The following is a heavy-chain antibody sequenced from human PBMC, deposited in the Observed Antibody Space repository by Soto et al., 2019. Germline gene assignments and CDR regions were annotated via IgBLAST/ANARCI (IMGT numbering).Heavy chain of an antibody. CDR2: IWYDGSNK. CDR3: ARGPLVKYYYYGMDV. D-gene: IGHD6-13*01. CDR1: GFTFSSYG. J-gene: IGHJ6*02. V-gene: IGHV3-33*01. Sequence: GGSLRLSCAASGFTFSSYGMHWVRQAPGKGLEWVAVIWYDGSNKYYADSVKGRFTISRDNSKNTLYLQMNSLRAEDTAVYYCARGPLVKYYYYGMDVWGQGTTVTVSS.